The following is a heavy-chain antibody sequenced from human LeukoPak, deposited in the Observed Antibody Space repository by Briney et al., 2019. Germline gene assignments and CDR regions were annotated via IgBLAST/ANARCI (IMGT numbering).Heavy chain of an antibody. D-gene: IGHD6-19*01. V-gene: IGHV3-23*01. Sequence: GGSLRLSCAASGFTFSSYAMSWVRQAPGKGLEWVSAISGSGGSTYYADSVKGRFTISRDNSKNTLYLQMNSLRAEDTAVYYCAKDRPRIAVAGTLSGYWGQGTLVTVSS. CDR2: ISGSGGST. J-gene: IGHJ4*02. CDR1: GFTFSSYA. CDR3: AKDRPRIAVAGTLSGY.